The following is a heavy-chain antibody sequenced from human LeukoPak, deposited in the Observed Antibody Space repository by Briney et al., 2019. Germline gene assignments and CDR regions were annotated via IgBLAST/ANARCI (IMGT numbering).Heavy chain of an antibody. V-gene: IGHV1-18*01. CDR3: AKMDSAGNFDY. CDR1: GYTFTSYG. D-gene: IGHD6-13*01. Sequence: GASVKVSCKASGYTFTSYGISWLRQAPGQGLEWMGWISAYNGNTNYAQKLQGRVTMTTDTSTSTAYIELRSLRSDDTAVYYCAKMDSAGNFDYWGQGTLVTVSS. CDR2: ISAYNGNT. J-gene: IGHJ4*02.